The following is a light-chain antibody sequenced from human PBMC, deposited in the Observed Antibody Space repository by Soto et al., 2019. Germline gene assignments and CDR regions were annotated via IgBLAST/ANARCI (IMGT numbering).Light chain of an antibody. V-gene: IGLV2-11*01. Sequence: QSVLTQPRSVSGSPGQSVTISCTGTSSDVGGYNYVSWYQQLPGKAPQLIIYDVSKRPSGVPDRFSGSKSGNTASLTISGLQAEDEADYYCCSYAGSYTVVFGGGTKLTVL. CDR1: SSDVGGYNY. CDR2: DVS. CDR3: CSYAGSYTVV. J-gene: IGLJ2*01.